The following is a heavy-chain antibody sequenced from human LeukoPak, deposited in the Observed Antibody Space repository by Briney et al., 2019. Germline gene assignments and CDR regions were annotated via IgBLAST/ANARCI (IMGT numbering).Heavy chain of an antibody. CDR2: ISNDRSKK. V-gene: IGHV3-30*01. CDR1: GFTFSTYA. D-gene: IGHD6-19*01. Sequence: PGRSLRLSCAASGFTFSTYAMHWVRQAPGKGLEWVAVISNDRSKKYYADSVKGRFTISRDNSKNTLYLQMNSLRAEDTAVYYCARLGGGGWYLDYWGQGTLVTVSS. J-gene: IGHJ4*02. CDR3: ARLGGGGWYLDY.